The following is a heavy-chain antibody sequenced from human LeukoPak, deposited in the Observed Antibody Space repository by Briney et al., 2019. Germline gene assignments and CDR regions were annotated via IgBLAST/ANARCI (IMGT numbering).Heavy chain of an antibody. J-gene: IGHJ2*01. D-gene: IGHD6-13*01. Sequence: GGSLRLSCAASGFTFSSYSMNWVRQAPGKGLEWVSSISSGSSYIYYADSVKGRFTISRDNAKNSLYLQMNSLRAEDTAVYYCARDHRSSHRLKYFDLWGRGTLVTVSS. V-gene: IGHV3-21*01. CDR3: ARDHRSSHRLKYFDL. CDR1: GFTFSSYS. CDR2: ISSGSSYI.